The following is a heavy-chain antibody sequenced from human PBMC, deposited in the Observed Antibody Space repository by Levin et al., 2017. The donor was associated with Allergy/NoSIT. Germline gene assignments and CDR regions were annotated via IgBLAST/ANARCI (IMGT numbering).Heavy chain of an antibody. CDR2: INPNSGGT. J-gene: IGHJ4*02. CDR3: ARDHTRLYGSGIYYYFDF. D-gene: IGHD3-10*01. Sequence: GESLKISCKASGYTFTSYYMHWVRQAPGQGLEWMGWINPNSGGTNYAPKFQGRDTMTRDTSISTAYMELSRLTSDDTAVYYCARDHTRLYGSGIYYYFDFWGQGTLVTVSS. CDR1: GYTFTSYY. V-gene: IGHV1-2*02.